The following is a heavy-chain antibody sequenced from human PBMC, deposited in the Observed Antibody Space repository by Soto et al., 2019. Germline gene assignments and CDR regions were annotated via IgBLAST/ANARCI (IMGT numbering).Heavy chain of an antibody. CDR1: GFTLSSYW. V-gene: IGHV3-7*01. Sequence: EVQLVESGGGLVQPGGSLRLSCAASGFTLSSYWMNWVRLAPGKGLEWVANIKQDGSQKNYVDSVKGRFTISRDNAKNSLYLQMSSLRAEDPAVYYCMTSVTTHDYWGQGTLVTVSS. CDR2: IKQDGSQK. D-gene: IGHD4-17*01. CDR3: MTSVTTHDY. J-gene: IGHJ4*02.